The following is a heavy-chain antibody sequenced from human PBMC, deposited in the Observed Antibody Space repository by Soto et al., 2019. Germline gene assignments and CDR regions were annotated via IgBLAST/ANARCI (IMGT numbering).Heavy chain of an antibody. CDR3: ASLWFGSLGMDV. J-gene: IGHJ6*02. D-gene: IGHD3-10*01. CDR2: IIVIFGKK. V-gene: IGHV1-69*13. Sequence: SVKASCKAAGYTFTSYSISWVRQAPGQGLEWMGGIIVIFGKKNYAQKFQGRVTITADESTSTAYMELSSLRSEDTAVYYCASLWFGSLGMDVWGQGTTVTVSS. CDR1: GYTFTSYS.